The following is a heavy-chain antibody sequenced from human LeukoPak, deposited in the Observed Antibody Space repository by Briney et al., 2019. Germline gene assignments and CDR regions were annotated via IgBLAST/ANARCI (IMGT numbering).Heavy chain of an antibody. CDR2: INAGNGNT. CDR1: GYIFTDYA. V-gene: IGHV1-3*01. J-gene: IGHJ4*02. D-gene: IGHD5/OR15-5a*01. CDR3: AKGRWSTTTASYYFDS. Sequence: ASVKVSCKASGYIFTDYAINWVRQAPGERLEWMGWINAGNGNTKYSQKFQGRVTITRDRSASTAYVELNSLRSEDTAVYYCAKGRWSTTTASYYFDSWGQGSLVTVS.